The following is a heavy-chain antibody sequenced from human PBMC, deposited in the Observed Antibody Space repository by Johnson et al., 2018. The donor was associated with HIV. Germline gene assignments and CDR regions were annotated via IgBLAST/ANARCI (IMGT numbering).Heavy chain of an antibody. D-gene: IGHD7-27*01. CDR1: GFIFSTSG. CDR3: ARSRWGGDAVDI. Sequence: VQLMESGGGVVQPGGSLRLSCAASGFIFSTSGMHWVRQAPGQGLEWVSGINWNGGSTGYADSVEGRLTISRDNVKKSLYLHMNSLRAEDTALYYCARSRWGGDAVDIWGQGTMVTVSS. J-gene: IGHJ3*02. V-gene: IGHV3-20*04. CDR2: INWNGGST.